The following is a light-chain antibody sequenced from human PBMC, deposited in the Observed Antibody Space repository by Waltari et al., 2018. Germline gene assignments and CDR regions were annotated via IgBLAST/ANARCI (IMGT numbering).Light chain of an antibody. J-gene: IGLJ1*01. CDR2: EAT. CDR3: CSYAGSDTYV. V-gene: IGLV2-23*01. Sequence: QSALTQPASVSGSPGQSITISCSGTSSDVGTYNLVSWYQHHPGKAAKLLIYEATKRPSGVSGRFSASKSGNTASLTISGLQAEDEAEYYCCSYAGSDTYVFGTGTKVTVL. CDR1: SSDVGTYNL.